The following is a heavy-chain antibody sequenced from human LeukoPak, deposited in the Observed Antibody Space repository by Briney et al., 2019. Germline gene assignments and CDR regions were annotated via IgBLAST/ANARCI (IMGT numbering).Heavy chain of an antibody. J-gene: IGHJ5*02. CDR3: ARLLLYGSGREVWFDP. CDR1: GASFSGYY. Sequence: SETLSLTCAVYGASFSGYYWSWIRQPPGKGLEWIGEINHSGSTNYNPSLKSRVTISVDTSKNQFSLKLSSVTAADTAVYYCARLLLYGSGREVWFDPWGQGTLVTVSS. V-gene: IGHV4-34*01. CDR2: INHSGST. D-gene: IGHD3-10*01.